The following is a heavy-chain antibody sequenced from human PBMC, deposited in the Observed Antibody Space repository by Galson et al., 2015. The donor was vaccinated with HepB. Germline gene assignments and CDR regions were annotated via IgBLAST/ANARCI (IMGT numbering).Heavy chain of an antibody. CDR2: INPNSGGT. Sequence: SVKVSCKASGYTFTSYAMHWVRQAPGQRLEWMGRINPNSGGTNYAQKFQGRVTMTRDTSISTAYMELSRLRSDDTAVYYCARAFGVLAHDAFDIWGQGTMVTVSS. CDR1: GYTFTSYA. J-gene: IGHJ3*02. CDR3: ARAFGVLAHDAFDI. D-gene: IGHD3-3*01. V-gene: IGHV1-2*06.